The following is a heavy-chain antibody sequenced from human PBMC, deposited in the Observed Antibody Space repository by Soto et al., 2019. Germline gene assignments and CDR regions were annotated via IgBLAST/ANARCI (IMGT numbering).Heavy chain of an antibody. D-gene: IGHD3-10*01. Sequence: PGGSLRLSCAASGFNFGPFWMHWVRQVPGKGLEWVSHINSDGSTIVYADSVKGRFTISRDNAKSTLFLQMNSLRVEDTAVYYCARDRGYPDSFDIWGQGTMVTVSS. CDR3: ARDRGYPDSFDI. V-gene: IGHV3-74*01. CDR2: INSDGSTI. J-gene: IGHJ3*02. CDR1: GFNFGPFW.